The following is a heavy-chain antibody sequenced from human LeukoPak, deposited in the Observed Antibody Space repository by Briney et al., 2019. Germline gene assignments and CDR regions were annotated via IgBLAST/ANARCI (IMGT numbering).Heavy chain of an antibody. J-gene: IGHJ4*02. V-gene: IGHV3-23*01. Sequence: GGSLRLSCEASGFTFSTYAMSWVRQTRGKGLEWVAAISGDNPGTYHARSVRGRFTISRDNSKNTVHLQMNALRAEDAAIYYCAKASVGHCSGAFCYHFDSWGQGTLVTVSS. D-gene: IGHD2-15*01. CDR3: AKASVGHCSGAFCYHFDS. CDR2: ISGDNPGT. CDR1: GFTFSTYA.